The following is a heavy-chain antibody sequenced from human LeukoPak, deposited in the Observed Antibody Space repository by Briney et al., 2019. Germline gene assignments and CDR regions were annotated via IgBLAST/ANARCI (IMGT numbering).Heavy chain of an antibody. D-gene: IGHD2-15*01. J-gene: IGHJ4*02. Sequence: GGSLRLSCAASGFTFSSYAMHWVRQAPGKGLEWVAAISYDGSNKYSADSVKGRFTISRDSSKNTLFLQMNRLRPEDAAVYYCAKAPVTTCRGAFCYPFDYWGLGTLVTVSS. V-gene: IGHV3-30*04. CDR2: ISYDGSNK. CDR1: GFTFSSYA. CDR3: AKAPVTTCRGAFCYPFDY.